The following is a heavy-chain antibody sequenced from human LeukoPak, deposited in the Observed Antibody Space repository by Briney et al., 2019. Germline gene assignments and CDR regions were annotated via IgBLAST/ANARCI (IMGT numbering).Heavy chain of an antibody. V-gene: IGHV1-8*01. CDR3: ARGPSSGWYGYYYYMHV. J-gene: IGHJ6*03. CDR1: GYTFTRYD. D-gene: IGHD6-19*01. CDR2: MNPNSGNT. Sequence: GASVKVSCKASGYTFTRYDINLVRQATGQGLEWMGWMNPNSGNTGYAQKFQGRVTMTRNTSISTAYMELSSLRSEDTAVYYCARGPSSGWYGYYYYMHVWGKGTTVTVSS.